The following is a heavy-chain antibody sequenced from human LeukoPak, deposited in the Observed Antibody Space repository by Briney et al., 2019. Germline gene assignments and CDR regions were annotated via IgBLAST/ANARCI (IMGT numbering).Heavy chain of an antibody. CDR3: AKDTYYYGSGTTKFDY. Sequence: GGSLRLSCAASGFTFDDYAMHWVRQAPGKGLEWVSGISWNSGSIGYADSVKGRFTISRDNAKNSLYLQMDSLRAEDTALYYCAKDTYYYGSGTTKFDYWGQGAVVTVSS. J-gene: IGHJ4*02. CDR1: GFTFDDYA. D-gene: IGHD3-10*01. CDR2: ISWNSGSI. V-gene: IGHV3-9*01.